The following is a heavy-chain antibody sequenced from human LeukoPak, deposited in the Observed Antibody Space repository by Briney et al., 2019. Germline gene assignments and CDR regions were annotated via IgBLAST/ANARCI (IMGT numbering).Heavy chain of an antibody. V-gene: IGHV4-30-2*01. D-gene: IGHD4-17*01. CDR1: GGSISSGGYS. Sequence: TTSETLSLTCAVSGGSISSGGYSWSWIRQPPGKGLEWIGYIYHSGSTYYTPSLKSRVTISVDRSKNQFSLKLSSVTAADTAVYYCARFGGTTVTTGYYFDYWGQGTLVTVSS. CDR3: ARFGGTTVTTGYYFDY. J-gene: IGHJ4*02. CDR2: IYHSGST.